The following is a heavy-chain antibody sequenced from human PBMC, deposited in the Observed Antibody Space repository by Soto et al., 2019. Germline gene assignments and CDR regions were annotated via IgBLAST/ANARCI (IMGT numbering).Heavy chain of an antibody. CDR2: IYSAGST. Sequence: PGGSLRLSCAASGFTVSSNYMSWVRQAPGQGLEWVSVIYSAGSTYYADSVKGRFTISRDNSKNTLYLQMNSLRTEDTAVYYCARFAGYYDSSLDWGQGILVTVSS. D-gene: IGHD3-22*01. V-gene: IGHV3-53*01. CDR1: GFTVSSNY. J-gene: IGHJ4*02. CDR3: ARFAGYYDSSLD.